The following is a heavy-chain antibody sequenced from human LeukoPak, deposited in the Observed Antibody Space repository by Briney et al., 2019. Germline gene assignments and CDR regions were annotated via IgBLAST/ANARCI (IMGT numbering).Heavy chain of an antibody. D-gene: IGHD1-7*01. CDR1: GFTFSSYA. Sequence: GGSLRPPCAASGFTFSSYAMSWVRQAPGKGLEWVSAISGSGGTTYYADSVKGRFTISRDNSKNTLFLQVNSLRAEDTAEYYCAAGTTLTYFDYWGQGTLVTVSS. V-gene: IGHV3-23*01. CDR3: AAGTTLTYFDY. CDR2: ISGSGGTT. J-gene: IGHJ4*02.